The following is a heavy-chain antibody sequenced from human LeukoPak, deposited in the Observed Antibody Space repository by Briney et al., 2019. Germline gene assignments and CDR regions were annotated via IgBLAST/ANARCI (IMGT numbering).Heavy chain of an antibody. Sequence: PSETLSLTCIVSGGSINSYYWSWIRQPPGKGLEWIAYIYYSGSTNYNPSLKNRVTISVDTSKNQFSLKLSSVTAADTAVYYCARHTQVAASSFDYWGRGTLVTVSS. CDR3: ARHTQVAASSFDY. J-gene: IGHJ4*02. D-gene: IGHD2-15*01. V-gene: IGHV4-59*08. CDR2: IYYSGST. CDR1: GGSINSYY.